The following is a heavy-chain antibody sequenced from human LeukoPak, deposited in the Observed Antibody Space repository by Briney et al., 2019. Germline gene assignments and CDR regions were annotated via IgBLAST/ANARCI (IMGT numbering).Heavy chain of an antibody. V-gene: IGHV4-59*01. Sequence: KPSETLSLTCTVSGGSMSTYYWSWIRQPPEKGLEWIGYIYYSGSTNYNPSLKSRVTISVDTSKNQFSLKLSSVTAADTAVYYCARAAAGTFRYYGMDVWGQGTTVTVSS. J-gene: IGHJ6*02. CDR3: ARAAAGTFRYYGMDV. CDR2: IYYSGST. D-gene: IGHD6-13*01. CDR1: GGSMSTYY.